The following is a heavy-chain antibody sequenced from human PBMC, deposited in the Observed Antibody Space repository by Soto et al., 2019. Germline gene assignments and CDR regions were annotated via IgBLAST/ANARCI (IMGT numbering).Heavy chain of an antibody. CDR2: ISGYNGDT. CDR1: GYTFTSYG. Sequence: SVMVSCKDSGYTFTSYGIAWVRQAPGQGLAWVGWISGYNGDTNYAQRFQGRVTLATDTSTSTAYLGVMTLRSDDTAVYYCARQGSYHDLDCWGLGTLV. J-gene: IGHJ4*02. V-gene: IGHV1-18*01. CDR3: ARQGSYHDLDC. D-gene: IGHD3-22*01.